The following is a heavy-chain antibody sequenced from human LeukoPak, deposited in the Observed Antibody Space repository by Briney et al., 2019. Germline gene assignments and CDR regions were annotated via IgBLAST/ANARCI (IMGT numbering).Heavy chain of an antibody. CDR2: INPNSGGT. J-gene: IGHJ5*02. Sequence: ASVKVSCKASGYTFTGYYMHWVRQAPGQGLEWMGWINPNSGGTNYAQKFQGRVTMTRDTSISTAYMELSRLRSDDTAVYYCARGTYYYGSGSYYNWFDPWGQGTLVTVSS. D-gene: IGHD3-10*01. CDR1: GYTFTGYY. CDR3: ARGTYYYGSGSYYNWFDP. V-gene: IGHV1-2*02.